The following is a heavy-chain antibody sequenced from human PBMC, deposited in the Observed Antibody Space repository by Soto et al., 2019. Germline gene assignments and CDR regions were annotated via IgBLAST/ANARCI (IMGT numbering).Heavy chain of an antibody. V-gene: IGHV3-11*06. CDR3: AREVTGPDY. D-gene: IGHD1-20*01. CDR2: ISSSSSYT. J-gene: IGHJ4*02. CDR1: GFTFSDYY. Sequence: GGSVRLSCAASGFTFSDYYMSWIRQAPGKGLEWVSYISSSSSYTNYADSVKGRFTISRDNAKNSLYLQMNSLRAEDTAVYYCAREVTGPDYWGQGTLVTVSS.